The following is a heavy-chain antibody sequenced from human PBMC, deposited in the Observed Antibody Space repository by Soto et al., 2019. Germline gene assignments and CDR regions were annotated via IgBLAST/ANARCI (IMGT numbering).Heavy chain of an antibody. D-gene: IGHD4-17*01. V-gene: IGHV4-39*01. Sequence: PSETLCLTCSVPGGFMRSTSYYWAWIRQPPGKGLEWIGSIFFNGSPDHNPSLQSRVTILVDTSKNQFSLKLSSVTAADTAVYFCARQVGDYYFDYWGPGTLVTVSS. J-gene: IGHJ4*02. CDR2: IFFNGSP. CDR3: ARQVGDYYFDY. CDR1: GGFMRSTSYY.